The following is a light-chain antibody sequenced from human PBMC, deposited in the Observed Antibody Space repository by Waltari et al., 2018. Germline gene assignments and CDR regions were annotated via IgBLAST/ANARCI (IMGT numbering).Light chain of an antibody. Sequence: QSALNQPRSVSRSPGQSVPIPSTGTISPIGAYTYVSWYQQHPGKVPKLILYDVTKRPSGVPDRFSGSKSGNTASLTISGLQAEDEADYYCSSYAGSYTLRLFGTGTKVTVL. CDR1: ISPIGAYTY. CDR3: SSYAGSYTLRL. CDR2: DVT. V-gene: IGLV2-11*01. J-gene: IGLJ1*01.